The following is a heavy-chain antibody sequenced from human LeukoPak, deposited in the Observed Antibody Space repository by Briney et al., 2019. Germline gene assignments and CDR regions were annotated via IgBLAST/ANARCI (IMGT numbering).Heavy chain of an antibody. D-gene: IGHD4-23*01. Sequence: GGSLRLSCAASGFTFSSYAMSWVRQAPGKGLEWVSAISGSGGSTYYADSVKGRFTISRDNAKNSLYLQMNSLRAEDTAVYYCARESGGNLNYWGQGTLVTVSS. J-gene: IGHJ4*02. V-gene: IGHV3-23*01. CDR3: ARESGGNLNY. CDR1: GFTFSSYA. CDR2: ISGSGGST.